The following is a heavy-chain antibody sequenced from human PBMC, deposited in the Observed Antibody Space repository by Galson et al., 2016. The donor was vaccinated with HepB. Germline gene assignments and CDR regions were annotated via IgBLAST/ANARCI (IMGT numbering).Heavy chain of an antibody. V-gene: IGHV4-31*03. CDR1: GGAINSAYH. CDR2: ISYTGLT. Sequence: TLSLTCSVSGGAINSAYHWSWIRQHPGKGLEWIGYISYTGLTNYKSSFKSRVSMSIDTSKNQFSPKLSAVTASDMAIYYCARGPTDYLDSGSFYSGCFDPWGQGTLVTVSS. D-gene: IGHD3-10*01. J-gene: IGHJ5*02. CDR3: ARGPTDYLDSGSFYSGCFDP.